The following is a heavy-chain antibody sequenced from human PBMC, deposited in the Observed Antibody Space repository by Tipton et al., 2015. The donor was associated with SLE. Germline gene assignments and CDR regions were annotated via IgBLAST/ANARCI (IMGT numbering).Heavy chain of an antibody. CDR2: ITSRSSYI. V-gene: IGHV3-21*01. Sequence: GSLRLSCAASGFTFSSYSMNWVRQAPGKGLEWVSSITSRSSYIYNADSLKGRFTISRDNAKNSLYLQMNSLRAEDTAVYYCARDSSDPIGSFDYWGQGTLVTVSS. D-gene: IGHD1-26*01. J-gene: IGHJ4*02. CDR1: GFTFSSYS. CDR3: ARDSSDPIGSFDY.